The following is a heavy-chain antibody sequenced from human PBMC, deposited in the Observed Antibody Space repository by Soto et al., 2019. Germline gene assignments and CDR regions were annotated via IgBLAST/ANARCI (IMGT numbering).Heavy chain of an antibody. CDR2: IYYSGST. CDR3: ARDYIGYYDILTGYSLNWFDP. Sequence: PSETLSLTCTVSGGSISSYYWSWIRQPPGKGLEWIGYIYYSGSTNYNPSLKSRVTISVDTSKNQFSLKLSSVTAADTAVYYCARDYIGYYDILTGYSLNWFDPPGQGTRVTVSS. CDR1: GGSISSYY. D-gene: IGHD3-9*01. V-gene: IGHV4-59*12. J-gene: IGHJ5*02.